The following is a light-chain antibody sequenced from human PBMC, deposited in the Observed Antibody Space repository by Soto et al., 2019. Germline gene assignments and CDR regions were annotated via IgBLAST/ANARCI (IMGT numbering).Light chain of an antibody. J-gene: IGKJ3*01. CDR2: EIS. Sequence: DIQMTQSPSSLSASAGDRVTITCRASQGVRSSLDWYQQKPGKAPKRLIYEISSLQSGVPSRFSGSGSGTEFTLTISSLHPEDFATYYCLQHNSYPFTFGPGTKVDIK. CDR3: LQHNSYPFT. V-gene: IGKV1-17*01. CDR1: QGVRSS.